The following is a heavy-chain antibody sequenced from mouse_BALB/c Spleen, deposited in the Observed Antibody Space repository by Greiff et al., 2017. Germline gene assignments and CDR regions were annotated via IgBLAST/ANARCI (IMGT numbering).Heavy chain of an antibody. Sequence: DVQLQESGAELVRPGALVKLSCKASGFNIKDYYMHWVKQRPEQGLEWIGWIDPENGNTIYDPKFQGKASITADTSSNTAYLQLSSLTSEDTAVYYCARSTAGGDYWGQGTSVTVSS. CDR3: ARSTAGGDY. V-gene: IGHV14-1*02. J-gene: IGHJ4*01. CDR1: GFNIKDYY. D-gene: IGHD1-2*01. CDR2: IDPENGNT.